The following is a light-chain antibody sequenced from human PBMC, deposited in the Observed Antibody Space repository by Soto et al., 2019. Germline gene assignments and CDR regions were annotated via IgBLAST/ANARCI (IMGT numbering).Light chain of an antibody. Sequence: QSVLTQPPSASGTRGQRVTISCSGSSSNFGSNYVYWYQQLPGTSPKLLIYRNNQRPSGVPDRFSGSESGTSASLAISGLRSEDEADYYCAAWDDSLRVFGGGTKVTVL. J-gene: IGLJ3*02. CDR2: RNN. CDR3: AAWDDSLRV. CDR1: SSNFGSNY. V-gene: IGLV1-47*01.